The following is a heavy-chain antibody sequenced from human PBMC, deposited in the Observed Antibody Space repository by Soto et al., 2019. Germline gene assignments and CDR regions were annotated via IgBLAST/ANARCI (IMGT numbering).Heavy chain of an antibody. CDR2: ISYDGSNK. J-gene: IGHJ6*02. CDR3: AKDGTIEVAATLYYYYGMDV. D-gene: IGHD2-15*01. CDR1: GFTFSSYG. Sequence: GGSLILSCAASGFTFSSYGMHWVRQAPGKGLEWVAVISYDGSNKYYADSVKGRFTISRDNSKNTLYLQMNSLRAEDTAVYYCAKDGTIEVAATLYYYYGMDVWGQGTTVTVSS. V-gene: IGHV3-30*18.